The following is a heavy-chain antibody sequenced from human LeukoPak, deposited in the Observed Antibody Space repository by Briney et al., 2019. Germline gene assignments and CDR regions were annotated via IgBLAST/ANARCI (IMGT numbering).Heavy chain of an antibody. V-gene: IGHV3-21*01. CDR1: GFTFSSYT. CDR3: ARDSSDIVVVPAATADY. Sequence: PGGSLRLSCAASGFTFSSYTMNWVRQAPGKGLEWVSSISSSSSYIYYADSVKGRFTISRDNAKNSLFLQMNSLRAEDTALYYCARDSSDIVVVPAATADYWGQGTLVTVSS. CDR2: ISSSSSYI. J-gene: IGHJ4*02. D-gene: IGHD2-2*01.